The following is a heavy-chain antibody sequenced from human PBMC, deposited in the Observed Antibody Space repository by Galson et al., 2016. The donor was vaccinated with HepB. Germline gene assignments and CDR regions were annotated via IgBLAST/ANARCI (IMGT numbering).Heavy chain of an antibody. D-gene: IGHD6-13*01. CDR3: ARDWGGIYGSSTSFDY. CDR1: GDSVSTDSAA. J-gene: IGHJ4*02. V-gene: IGHV6-1*01. Sequence: CAISGDSVSTDSAAWNWIRQSPSRGLEWLGRTYYRSKWYSDYATSVKSRIIFKPDTSKNQVSLQLNSVTPEDTAVYYFARDWGGIYGSSTSFDYWGEGTLVIVAS. CDR2: TYYRSKWYS.